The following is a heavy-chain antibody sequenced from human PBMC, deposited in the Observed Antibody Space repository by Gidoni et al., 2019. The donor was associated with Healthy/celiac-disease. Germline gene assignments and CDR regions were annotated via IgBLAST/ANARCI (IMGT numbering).Heavy chain of an antibody. Sequence: QVQLQESGPGLVKPSETLSLTCTVSGGSISSYYWSWIRQPPGKGLEWIGYIYYSGSTNYNPSLKSRVTISVDTSKNQCSLKLSSVTAADTAVYYCARHVSSGWYAWFDPWGQGTLVTVSS. D-gene: IGHD6-19*01. V-gene: IGHV4-59*08. CDR2: IYYSGST. CDR1: GGSISSYY. CDR3: ARHVSSGWYAWFDP. J-gene: IGHJ5*02.